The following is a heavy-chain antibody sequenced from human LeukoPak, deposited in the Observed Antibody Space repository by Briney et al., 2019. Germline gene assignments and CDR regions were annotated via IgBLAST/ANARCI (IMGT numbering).Heavy chain of an antibody. CDR3: ARDPVATIFSSYYYYMDV. CDR1: GFTFSDYY. Sequence: NTGGSLRLSCAASGFTFSDYYMSWIRQAPGKGLEWVSYISSSGRIIYYADSVQGRFTISRDNSKNTLYLQMNSLRTEDTAVYYCARDPVATIFSSYYYYMDVWGKGTTVTVSS. D-gene: IGHD5-12*01. J-gene: IGHJ6*03. CDR2: ISSSGRII. V-gene: IGHV3-11*04.